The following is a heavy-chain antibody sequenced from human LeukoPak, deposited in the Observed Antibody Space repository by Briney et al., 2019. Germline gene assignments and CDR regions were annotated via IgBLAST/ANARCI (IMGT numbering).Heavy chain of an antibody. CDR2: INSNSGDT. CDR3: ARVGYDSSGYSPYWFDP. J-gene: IGHJ5*02. Sequence: ASVRVSCKASGYTFTGHYMHWVRQAPGQGLEWMGRINSNSGDTNYAQKYQGRVTMTRDTSISTAYMDLSRLRSDDTAVYYCARVGYDSSGYSPYWFDPWGQGTLVTVSS. D-gene: IGHD3-22*01. V-gene: IGHV1-2*06. CDR1: GYTFTGHY.